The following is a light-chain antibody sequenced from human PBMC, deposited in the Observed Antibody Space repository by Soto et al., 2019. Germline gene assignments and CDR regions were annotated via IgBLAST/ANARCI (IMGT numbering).Light chain of an antibody. CDR3: SSYTSSGTRYV. CDR1: SSDVGTYSY. Sequence: QSALTQPASVSGSPGQSITISCTGTSSDVGTYSYVSWYQQHPGKAPKLVIYEVSNRPSGVSNRFSGSKSANTASLTISGLQAEDEADYYCSSYTSSGTRYVFGTGTKVTVL. CDR2: EVS. J-gene: IGLJ1*01. V-gene: IGLV2-14*01.